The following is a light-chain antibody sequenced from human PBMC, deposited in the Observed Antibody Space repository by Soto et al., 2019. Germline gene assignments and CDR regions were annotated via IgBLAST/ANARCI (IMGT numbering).Light chain of an antibody. J-gene: IGLJ2*01. V-gene: IGLV1-40*01. Sequence: QSVLTQPPSVSGAPGQRVTISCTGSSSNIGAGYDIHWYQQLPGTAPKLLIYANTNRPSGVPDRFSASKSGTSASLAVTGLRADDEADYYCQSYDITLSGFVIFGGGTKLTVL. CDR1: SSNIGAGYD. CDR2: ANT. CDR3: QSYDITLSGFVI.